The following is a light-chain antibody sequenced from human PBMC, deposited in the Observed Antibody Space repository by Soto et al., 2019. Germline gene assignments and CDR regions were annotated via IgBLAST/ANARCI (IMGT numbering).Light chain of an antibody. J-gene: IGLJ3*02. CDR3: QSYDSRLSNSV. CDR1: SSNIGADYD. CDR2: GNT. V-gene: IGLV1-40*01. Sequence: QTVLTQPPSVSGAPGQRVTISCTWSSSNIGADYDVHWYQQLPGTAPKLLIYGNTNRPSGVPDRFSGSSSGTSAALAINGRQAEDEADYYCQSYDSRLSNSVFGGGTKLTVL.